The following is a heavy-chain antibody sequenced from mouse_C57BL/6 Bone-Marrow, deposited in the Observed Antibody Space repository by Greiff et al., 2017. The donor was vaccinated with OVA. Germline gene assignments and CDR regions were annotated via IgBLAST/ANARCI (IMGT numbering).Heavy chain of an antibody. CDR1: GYTFTSYW. V-gene: IGHV1-61*01. CDR3: AREDYGSSDWYFDV. CDR2: IYPSDSET. D-gene: IGHD1-1*01. J-gene: IGHJ1*03. Sequence: QVQLQQPGAELVRPGSSVKLSCKASGYTFTSYWMDWVKQRPGQGLEWIGNIYPSDSETHYNQKFKDKATLTVDKSSSTAYMQLSSLTSEDSAVYYCAREDYGSSDWYFDVWGTGTTVTVSS.